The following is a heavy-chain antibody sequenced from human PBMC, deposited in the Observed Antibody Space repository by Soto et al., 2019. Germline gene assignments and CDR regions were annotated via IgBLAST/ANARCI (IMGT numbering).Heavy chain of an antibody. J-gene: IGHJ6*02. Sequence: HPGGSLRLSCAASGFTFSSYWMSWVRQAPGKGLEWVANIKQDGSEKYYVDSVKGRFTIFRDNAKNSLYLQMNSLRAEDTAVYYCARDAVDSSSRPPNYYGMDVWGQGTTVTVSS. CDR1: GFTFSSYW. D-gene: IGHD6-13*01. CDR2: IKQDGSEK. V-gene: IGHV3-7*01. CDR3: ARDAVDSSSRPPNYYGMDV.